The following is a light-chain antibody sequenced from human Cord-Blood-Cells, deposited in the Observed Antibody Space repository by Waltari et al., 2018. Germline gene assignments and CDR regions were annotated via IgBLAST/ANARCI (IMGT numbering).Light chain of an antibody. V-gene: IGKV2-28*01. CDR2: LGS. J-gene: IGKJ2*03. CDR1: QSLLHSNGYNY. Sequence: DIVMTQSPLSLPVTPGEPASISCRSSQSLLHSNGYNYFDWYLQKPGQSPQLLIYLGSNRASGVPDRFSGSGSGTDFTLKISRVEAEDVGVYYCIQALQTPRSFGQGTKLEIK. CDR3: IQALQTPRS.